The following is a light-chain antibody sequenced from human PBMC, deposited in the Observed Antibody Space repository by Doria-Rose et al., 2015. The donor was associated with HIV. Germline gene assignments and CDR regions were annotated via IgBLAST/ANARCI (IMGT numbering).Light chain of an antibody. Sequence: EIVMTQSPGTLSLSPGERATLSCRASQSFNSTYIAWYQQKLGQAPSLLIYDGSTRATGIPDRFSASGSGTDFTLTINRLEPEDFALYYCHQYGTSWTFGQGTKVEI. J-gene: IGKJ1*01. CDR1: QSFNSTY. V-gene: IGKV3-20*01. CDR3: HQYGTSWT. CDR2: DGS.